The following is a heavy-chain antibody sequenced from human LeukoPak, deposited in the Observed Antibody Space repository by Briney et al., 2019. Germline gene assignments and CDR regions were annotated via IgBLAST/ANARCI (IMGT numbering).Heavy chain of an antibody. D-gene: IGHD6-13*01. CDR3: AIAIGQQLPEIY. Sequence: PSQSLSLACTVAGASISSDYWGSVRQPPREGVGWGGYIYYSARTNYNPSLKRLVTMSVHTSKNQFSLQLSSVTAADTGVYYCAIAIGQQLPEIYWGQGTLVTVSS. CDR2: IYYSART. J-gene: IGHJ4*02. V-gene: IGHV4-59*01. CDR1: GASISSDY.